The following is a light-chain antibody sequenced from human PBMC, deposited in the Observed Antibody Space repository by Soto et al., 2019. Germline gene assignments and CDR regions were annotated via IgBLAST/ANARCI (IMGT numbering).Light chain of an antibody. CDR2: DTS. V-gene: IGKV3-11*01. CDR1: QSVRSY. Sequence: EIVLAQSPATLSLSPGERATLSCRASQSVRSYLAWYQQKPGQAPRLLISDTSNRATGIPARFSGSGSGTNFTLNISSLEPEDFAVYYCQQRYYRLPITFGQGTRLEIK. J-gene: IGKJ5*01. CDR3: QQRYYRLPIT.